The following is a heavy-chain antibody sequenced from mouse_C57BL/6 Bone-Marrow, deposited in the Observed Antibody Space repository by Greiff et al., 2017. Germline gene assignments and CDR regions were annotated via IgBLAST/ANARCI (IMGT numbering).Heavy chain of an antibody. D-gene: IGHD2-2*01. CDR1: GYTFTDYN. CDR3: ARLVVWYFDV. Sequence: EVQLQQSGPELVKPGASVKIPCKASGYTFTDYNMDWVKQSHGKSLEWIGDINPNNGGTIYNQKFKGKATLTVDKSSSTAYMELRSLTSEDTAVYDCARLVVWYFDVWGTGTTVTVSS. CDR2: INPNNGGT. V-gene: IGHV1-18*01. J-gene: IGHJ1*03.